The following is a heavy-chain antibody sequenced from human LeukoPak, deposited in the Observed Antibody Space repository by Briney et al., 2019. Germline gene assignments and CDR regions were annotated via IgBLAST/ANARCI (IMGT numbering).Heavy chain of an antibody. CDR2: INPNSGGT. CDR3: ARESGGCSSTSCFKIGFDY. CDR1: GYTFTVYY. V-gene: IGHV1-2*02. D-gene: IGHD2-2*01. J-gene: IGHJ4*02. Sequence: ASVKVSCKASGYTFTVYYMHWVRQAPGQGLEWMGWINPNSGGTNYAQKFQGRVTMTRDTSISTAYMELSRLRSDDTAVYYCARESGGCSSTSCFKIGFDYWGQGTLVTVSS.